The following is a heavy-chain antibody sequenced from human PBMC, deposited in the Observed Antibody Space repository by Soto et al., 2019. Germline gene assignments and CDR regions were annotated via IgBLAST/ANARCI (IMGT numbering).Heavy chain of an antibody. CDR1: GGSISSGDYY. J-gene: IGHJ3*02. Sequence: PSETLSLTCTVSGGSISSGDYYWSWIRQPPGKGLEWIGYIYYSGSTYYNPSLKSRVTISVDTSKNQFSLKLSSVTAADTAVYYCASYCSGGSCYYRDAFDIWGQGTIVTVSS. CDR2: IYYSGST. D-gene: IGHD2-15*01. CDR3: ASYCSGGSCYYRDAFDI. V-gene: IGHV4-30-4*01.